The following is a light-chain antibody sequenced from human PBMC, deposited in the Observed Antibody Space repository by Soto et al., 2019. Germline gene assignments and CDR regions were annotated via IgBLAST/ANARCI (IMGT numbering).Light chain of an antibody. Sequence: DIQMTQSPPSLSASVGDRVTITCRASQGIRSYLAWYQQRPGKAPELLIYGASTLRPGGASRFSGSGSGTEFTLTISSLQPEDFATYFCQQLNTFPPFFTFGPGTKVDIK. CDR1: QGIRSY. V-gene: IGKV1-9*01. CDR2: GAS. CDR3: QQLNTFPPFFT. J-gene: IGKJ3*01.